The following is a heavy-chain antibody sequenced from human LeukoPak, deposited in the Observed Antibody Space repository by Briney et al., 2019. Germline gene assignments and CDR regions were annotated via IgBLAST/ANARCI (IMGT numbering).Heavy chain of an antibody. Sequence: GGSLRLSCTASGLTFSSFSMNWVRQAPGKGLEWVSYISGGSSFAYYVDSVKGRFTISRDNPKNSLYLQMNSLGAEDTAVYYCARDLGYSSGPNYWGQGTRVTVSS. J-gene: IGHJ4*02. D-gene: IGHD6-19*01. CDR1: GLTFSSFS. V-gene: IGHV3-21*01. CDR2: ISGGSSFA. CDR3: ARDLGYSSGPNY.